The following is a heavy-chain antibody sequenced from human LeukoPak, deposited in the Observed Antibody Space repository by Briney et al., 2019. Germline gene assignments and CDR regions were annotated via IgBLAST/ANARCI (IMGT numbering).Heavy chain of an antibody. CDR1: GFPFCSYE. V-gene: IGHV3-48*03. CDR2: LSSSGRNI. CDR3: AREGALGFGESRAFDI. D-gene: IGHD3-10*01. Sequence: GGSLRLSCAASGFPFCSYEMIWARPAPGKGLECVSYLSSSGRNIYYADPVKGRFTISRDNDKNSLYLQMNSLRAEDTAVYYCAREGALGFGESRAFDIWGQGTMVTVSS. J-gene: IGHJ3*02.